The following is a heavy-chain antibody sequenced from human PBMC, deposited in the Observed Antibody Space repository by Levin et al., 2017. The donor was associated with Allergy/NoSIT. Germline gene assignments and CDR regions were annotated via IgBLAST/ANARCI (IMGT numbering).Heavy chain of an antibody. D-gene: IGHD4-23*01. CDR1: SGSISSGHYY. J-gene: IGHJ5*01. Sequence: SSETLSLTCTVSSGSISSGHYYWSWIRQHPGKGLEWIGHIYYSGATYYNPSLRSRVSISVETYTNQLSLKLTPVTAADTAVYYCARIRNEGGKGWFDSWGQGTLVTVSS. CDR3: ARIRNEGGKGWFDS. V-gene: IGHV4-31*03. CDR2: IYYSGAT.